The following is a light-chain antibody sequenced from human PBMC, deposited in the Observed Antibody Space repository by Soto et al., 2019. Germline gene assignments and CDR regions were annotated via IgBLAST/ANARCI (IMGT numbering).Light chain of an antibody. CDR3: QTWGTGIRV. CDR1: SGHSSYA. CDR2: VNSDGSH. J-gene: IGLJ3*02. V-gene: IGLV4-69*01. Sequence: QLVLTQSPSASASLGASVKLTCTLSSGHSSYAIAWHQQQPEEGPRYLMKVNSDGSHTKGDGIPDRFSGSSSGAGRYLIISSLQSEDEADYYCQTWGTGIRVFGGGTKLTVL.